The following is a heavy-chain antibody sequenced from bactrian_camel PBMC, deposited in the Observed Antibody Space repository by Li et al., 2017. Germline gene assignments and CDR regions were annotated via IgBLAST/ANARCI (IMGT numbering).Heavy chain of an antibody. D-gene: IGHD2*01. V-gene: IGHV3S40*01. J-gene: IGHJ6*01. CDR3: VRDYGGIWGGPLFGY. Sequence: QLVESGGDLVQPGGSLRLSCAASGFTFGSHDMIWVRQAAGKGLEWVSAISASGGTTIYADSVKGRFTISRDNAKNTVYLQTNSLKPEDTAVYYCVRDYGGIWGGPLFGYWGQGTQVTVS. CDR1: GFTFGSHD. CDR2: ISASGGTT.